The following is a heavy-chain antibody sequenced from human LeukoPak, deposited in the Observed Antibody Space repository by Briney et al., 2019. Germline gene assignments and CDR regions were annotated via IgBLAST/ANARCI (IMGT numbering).Heavy chain of an antibody. J-gene: IGHJ3*02. Sequence: GGSLRLSCAASGFTFSSYAMHWVRQAPGKGLEWVAVISYDGSNKYYADSVKGRFTISRDNSKNTLYLQMNSLRAEDTAVYYCARVIIVGATRGAFDIWGQGTMVTVSS. V-gene: IGHV3-30-3*01. D-gene: IGHD1-26*01. CDR1: GFTFSSYA. CDR2: ISYDGSNK. CDR3: ARVIIVGATRGAFDI.